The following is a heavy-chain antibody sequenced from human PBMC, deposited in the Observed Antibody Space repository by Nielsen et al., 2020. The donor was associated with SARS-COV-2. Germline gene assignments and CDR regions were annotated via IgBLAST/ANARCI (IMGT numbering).Heavy chain of an antibody. Sequence: SVKVSCKASGGTFSSYAISWVRQAPGQGLEWMGGIIPIFGTANYAQKFQGRVTITADESTSTAYMELSSLRSEDTAVYYCARADCSGGSCYLRGYYGMDVWGQGTTVTVSS. V-gene: IGHV1-69*13. J-gene: IGHJ6*02. CDR2: IIPIFGTA. D-gene: IGHD2-15*01. CDR1: GGTFSSYA. CDR3: ARADCSGGSCYLRGYYGMDV.